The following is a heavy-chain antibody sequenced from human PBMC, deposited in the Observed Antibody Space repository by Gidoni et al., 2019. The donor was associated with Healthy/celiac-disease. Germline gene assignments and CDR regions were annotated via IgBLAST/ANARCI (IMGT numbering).Heavy chain of an antibody. D-gene: IGHD6-19*01. Sequence: PGKGLEWIGEINHSGSTNYNPSLKSRVTISVDTSKNQFSLKLSSVTAADTAVYYCARIPSGSSGWPSTLNYFDYWGQGTLVTVSS. CDR3: ARIPSGSSGWPSTLNYFDY. CDR2: INHSGST. J-gene: IGHJ4*02. V-gene: IGHV4-34*01.